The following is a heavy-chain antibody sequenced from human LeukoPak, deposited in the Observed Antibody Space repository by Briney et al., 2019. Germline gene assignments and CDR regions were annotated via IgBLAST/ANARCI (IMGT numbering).Heavy chain of an antibody. V-gene: IGHV4-39*01. CDR2: INYSGST. CDR3: ARYVVYGSGKYYFDC. J-gene: IGHJ4*02. CDR1: GGSVSSTTYF. Sequence: SETLSLTCTVSGGSVSSTTYFWSWIRQPPGKGLEWIASINYSGSTYYNPSLKSRVTISVDTSENQFSLKLSSVTAADTAVYYCARYVVYGSGKYYFDCWGQGTLVTVSS. D-gene: IGHD3-10*01.